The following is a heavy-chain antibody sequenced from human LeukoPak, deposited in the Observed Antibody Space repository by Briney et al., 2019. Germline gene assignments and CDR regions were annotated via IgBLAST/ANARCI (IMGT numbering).Heavy chain of an antibody. V-gene: IGHV1-2*06. CDR1: GYTFTGYY. Sequence: ASVKVSCKASGYTFTGYYMHWVRQAPGQGLEWMGRINPNSGGTNYAQKFQGRVTMTRDTSTSTVYMELSSLRSEDTAVYYCARDFGRAAAGSPSAENYYYGMDVWGQGTTVTVSS. J-gene: IGHJ6*02. CDR2: INPNSGGT. D-gene: IGHD6-13*01. CDR3: ARDFGRAAAGSPSAENYYYGMDV.